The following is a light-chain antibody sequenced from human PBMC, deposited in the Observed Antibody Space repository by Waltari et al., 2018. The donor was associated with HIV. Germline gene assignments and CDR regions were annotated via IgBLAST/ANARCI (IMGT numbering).Light chain of an antibody. CDR2: RIN. CDR1: ASNVWSIC. CDR3: AAWDDNLSAVV. J-gene: IGLJ2*01. Sequence: HSVLTQPPSVSGPPAQRVTIPCSASASNVWSICLLHCLQQLPGTAPKLFIYRINQRPSGVPDRYSASKSGTSASLAISELRADDEADYYCAAWDDNLSAVVFGGRTKLSVL. V-gene: IGLV1-47*01.